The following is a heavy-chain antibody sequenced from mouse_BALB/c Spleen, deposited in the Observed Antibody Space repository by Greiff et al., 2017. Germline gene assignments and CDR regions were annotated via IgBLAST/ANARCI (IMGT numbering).Heavy chain of an antibody. D-gene: IGHD2-4*01. Sequence: EVQLQQSGPGLVKPSQSLSLTCTVTGYSITSDYAWNWIRQFPGNKLEWMGYISYSGSTSYNPSLKSRISITRDTSKNQFFLQLNSVTTEDTATYYCATPGAMITTGVAYWGQGTLVTVSA. CDR1: GYSITSDYA. J-gene: IGHJ3*01. CDR2: ISYSGST. V-gene: IGHV3-2*02. CDR3: ATPGAMITTGVAY.